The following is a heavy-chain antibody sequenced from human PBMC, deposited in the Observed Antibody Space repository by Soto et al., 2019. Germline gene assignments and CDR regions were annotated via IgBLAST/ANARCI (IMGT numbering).Heavy chain of an antibody. CDR3: ASRVGATFYFDY. CDR2: IYASGSP. Sequence: PSETLSLTCTISGGSVSVYYWSWIRQSTGQGLEWIGYIYASGSPYYNPSLRSRVTISADTSKNQISLKLSSVTAADTAVYYCASRVGATFYFDYWGQGTLVTVSS. D-gene: IGHD1-26*01. J-gene: IGHJ4*02. V-gene: IGHV4-4*08. CDR1: GGSVSVYY.